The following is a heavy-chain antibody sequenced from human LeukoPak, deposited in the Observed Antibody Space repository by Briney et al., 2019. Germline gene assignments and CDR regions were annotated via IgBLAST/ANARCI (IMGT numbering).Heavy chain of an antibody. V-gene: IGHV1-46*04. CDR1: GYIFRNFY. D-gene: IGHD4-23*01. CDR3: ARGGHYGGNSGVDY. CDR2: INPSGGST. Sequence: GASVKVSCKASGYIFRNFYIHWVRQAPGQGLEWMGIINPSGGSTTYAQKLQGRVTMTRDTSTSTVYMELSSLKSEDTAVYYCARGGHYGGNSGVDYWGQGTLVTVSS. J-gene: IGHJ4*02.